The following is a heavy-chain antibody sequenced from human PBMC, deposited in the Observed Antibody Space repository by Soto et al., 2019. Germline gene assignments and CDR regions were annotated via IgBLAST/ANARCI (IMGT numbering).Heavy chain of an antibody. CDR1: GVTFSSYD. Sequence: GGSLRLSCAVSGVTFSSYDMHWVRQVTGKGLEWVSAIGTAGDTYYPGSVKGRFTISRENAKNSLYLQMNSLRAGDTAVYYCARANAGLYYFDYWGQGTLVTVSS. J-gene: IGHJ4*02. D-gene: IGHD6-13*01. CDR3: ARANAGLYYFDY. CDR2: IGTAGDT. V-gene: IGHV3-13*01.